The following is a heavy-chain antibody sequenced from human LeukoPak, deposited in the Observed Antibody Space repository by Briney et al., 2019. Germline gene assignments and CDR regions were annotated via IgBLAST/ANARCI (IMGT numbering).Heavy chain of an antibody. CDR2: ISYDGSNK. Sequence: GGSLRLSCAASGFTFSSYAMHWVRQAPGKGLEWVAVISYDGSNKYYADSVKGRFTISRDNAKNSLYLRMNSLRAEDTAVYYCAELGITMIGGVWGKGTTVTISS. V-gene: IGHV3-30*04. CDR1: GFTFSSYA. D-gene: IGHD3-10*02. CDR3: AELGITMIGGV. J-gene: IGHJ6*04.